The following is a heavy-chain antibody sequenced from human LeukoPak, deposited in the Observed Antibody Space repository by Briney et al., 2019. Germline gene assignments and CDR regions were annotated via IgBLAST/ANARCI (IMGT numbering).Heavy chain of an antibody. CDR2: IYQSGST. CDR3: AKNFDP. V-gene: IGHV4-38-2*02. D-gene: IGHD2/OR15-2a*01. CDR1: GYSISGGYY. J-gene: IGHJ5*02. Sequence: SETLSLTCTVSGYSISGGYYWVWIRQPPGKGLEWIGSIYQSGSTYYNPSLKSRVTISVDTSKNQFSLKLSSVTAADTAVYYCAKNFDPWGQGTLVTVSS.